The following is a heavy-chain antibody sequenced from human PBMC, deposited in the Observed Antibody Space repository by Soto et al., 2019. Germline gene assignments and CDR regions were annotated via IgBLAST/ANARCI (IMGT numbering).Heavy chain of an antibody. CDR1: GFTFADYT. V-gene: IGHV3-43*01. CDR3: AKGYLGYCSGGSCYSPLYYYYGMDV. Sequence: GGSLRLACAASGFTFADYTIHWGRQAHGKGLEWVSLISLDGGSTYYADSVKGRFTISRDNSKNSLYLQMNSLRTEDTALYYCAKGYLGYCSGGSCYSPLYYYYGMDVWGQGTTVTVSS. J-gene: IGHJ6*02. D-gene: IGHD2-15*01. CDR2: ISLDGGST.